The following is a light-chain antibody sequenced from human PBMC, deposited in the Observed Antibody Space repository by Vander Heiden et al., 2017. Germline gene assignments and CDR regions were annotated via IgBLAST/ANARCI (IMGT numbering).Light chain of an antibody. CDR2: GAS. CDR3: QQYGSSST. V-gene: IGKV3-20*01. J-gene: IGKJ4*01. CDR1: QSVSSSY. Sequence: EIVLTQSPGTLSLSPGERATLSCRASQSVSSSYLAWYQQKPGQAPRLLIYGASNRATGIPDRFSGSGSGTDFTLTISRLDPEDFAMYYCQQYGSSSTFGGGTKVEIK.